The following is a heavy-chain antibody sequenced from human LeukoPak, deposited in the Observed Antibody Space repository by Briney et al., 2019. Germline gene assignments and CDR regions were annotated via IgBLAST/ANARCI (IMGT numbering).Heavy chain of an antibody. CDR3: ARLNARSSGWYYYFDY. CDR2: IYYSGST. V-gene: IGHV4-39*01. D-gene: IGHD6-19*01. Sequence: SETLSLTCAVSGGSISSSNWWSWVRQPPGKGLEWIGSIYYSGSTYYNPSLKSRVTISVDTSKNQFSLKLSSVTAADTAVYYCARLNARSSGWYYYFDYWGQGTLVTVSS. J-gene: IGHJ4*02. CDR1: GGSISSSNW.